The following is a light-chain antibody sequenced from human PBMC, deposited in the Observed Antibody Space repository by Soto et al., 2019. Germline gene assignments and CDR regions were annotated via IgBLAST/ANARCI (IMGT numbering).Light chain of an antibody. Sequence: QSVLTQPASVSGSPGQSITISCTGTSSDVGGYNYVSWYQQLPGKAPKLMIYDVSDRPSGVSNSFSGSKSGNTASLTISGLQAEDEADYYCSSYTSSSLYVFGTGTKVTVL. CDR3: SSYTSSSLYV. V-gene: IGLV2-14*01. CDR2: DVS. J-gene: IGLJ1*01. CDR1: SSDVGGYNY.